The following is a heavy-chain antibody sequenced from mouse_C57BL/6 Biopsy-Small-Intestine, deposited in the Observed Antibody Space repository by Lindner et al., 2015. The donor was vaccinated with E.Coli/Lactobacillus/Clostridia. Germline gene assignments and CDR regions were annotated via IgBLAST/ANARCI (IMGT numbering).Heavy chain of an antibody. CDR1: GYSFTSYD. Sequence: VQLQESGPDLVKPGASVKLSCRASGYSFTSYDINWVKQRPGQGLEWIGWIYPGSGNTKYNENFKGKATLTVDTSSSTAYMELHSQTSEDSAVYFCTRCSLLPGGYFDVWGTGTTVTVSS. CDR2: IYPGSGNT. D-gene: IGHD1-2*01. V-gene: IGHV1-85*01. CDR3: TRCSLLPGGYFDV. J-gene: IGHJ1*03.